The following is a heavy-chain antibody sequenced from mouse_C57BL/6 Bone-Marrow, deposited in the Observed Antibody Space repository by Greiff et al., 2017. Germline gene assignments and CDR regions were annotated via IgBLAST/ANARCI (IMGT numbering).Heavy chain of an antibody. D-gene: IGHD1-1*01. CDR2: IYPRSGNT. Sequence: VQRVESGAELARPGASVKLSCKASGYTFTSYGISWVKQRTGQGLEWIGEIYPRSGNTYYNEKFKGKATLTADKSSSTAYMELRSLTSEDSAVYFCARWGESSPFAYWGQGTLVTVSA. J-gene: IGHJ3*01. V-gene: IGHV1-81*01. CDR3: ARWGESSPFAY. CDR1: GYTFTSYG.